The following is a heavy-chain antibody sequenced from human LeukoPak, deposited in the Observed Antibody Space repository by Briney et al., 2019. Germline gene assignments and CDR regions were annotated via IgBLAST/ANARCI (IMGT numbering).Heavy chain of an antibody. D-gene: IGHD4-11*01. J-gene: IGHJ4*02. V-gene: IGHV1-69*13. Sequence: SVKVSCKASGYTFTSYAISWVRQAPGQGLEWMGGIIPIFGTANYAQKFQGRVTITADESTSTAYMELSSLRSEDTAVYYCARGSNYGEFRLDYWGQGTLVTVSS. CDR1: GYTFTSYA. CDR3: ARGSNYGEFRLDY. CDR2: IIPIFGTA.